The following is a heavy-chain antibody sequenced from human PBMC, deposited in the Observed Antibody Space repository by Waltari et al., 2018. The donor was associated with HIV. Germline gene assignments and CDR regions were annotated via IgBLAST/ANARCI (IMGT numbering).Heavy chain of an antibody. CDR1: GFTFSSYS. J-gene: IGHJ4*02. CDR2: ISSSSSYI. D-gene: IGHD1-1*01. V-gene: IGHV3-21*01. Sequence: EVQLVESGGGLVKPGGSLRLSCSASGFTFSSYSMTWVRQAPGKGLEWVSSISSSSSYIYYADAVKGRFTISRDNAKNSLYLQMNSLRAEDTAVYYCARDLFTYKGGYWGQGTLVTVSS. CDR3: ARDLFTYKGGY.